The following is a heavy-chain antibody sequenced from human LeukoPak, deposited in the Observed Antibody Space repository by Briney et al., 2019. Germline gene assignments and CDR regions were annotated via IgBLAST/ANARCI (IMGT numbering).Heavy chain of an antibody. V-gene: IGHV4-4*09. J-gene: IGHJ6*03. CDR1: GGSISSYC. CDR3: ARLTYYYDSSGYYYYYMDV. CDR2: IYTSGST. Sequence: SETLSLTCTVSGGSISSYCWSWIRQPPGKGLEWIGYIYTSGSTNYNPSLKSRVTISVDTSKNQFSLKLSSVTAADTAVYYCARLTYYYDSSGYYYYYMDVWGKGTTVTVSS. D-gene: IGHD3-22*01.